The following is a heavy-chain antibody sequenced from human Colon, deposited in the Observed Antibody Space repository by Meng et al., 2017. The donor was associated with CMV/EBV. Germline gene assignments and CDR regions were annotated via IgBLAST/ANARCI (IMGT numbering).Heavy chain of an antibody. V-gene: IGHV3-74*01. CDR3: VRGTDRWPGVDY. Sequence: VEVGGSVAALVQPGGSCRLYVAPSGFSFRNYWMHWVRQAPGEGLVWVSRISNDETTINYADSVKCRFTISKDTSMLYLEMNSLRAEDTAVYYCVRGTDRWPGVDYWGQGTLVTVSS. CDR1: GFSFRNYW. J-gene: IGHJ4*02. CDR2: ISNDETTI.